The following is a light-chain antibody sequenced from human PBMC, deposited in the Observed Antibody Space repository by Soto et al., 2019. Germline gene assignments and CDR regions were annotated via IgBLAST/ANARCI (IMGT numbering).Light chain of an antibody. V-gene: IGKV3-15*01. CDR1: QSVSSN. Sequence: EIVMTQSPATLSVSPGERDTLSCRASQSVSSNLAWYQQKPGQAPRLLIYGASTRATGIPARFSGSGSGTEFTLTISSLQSEDFAVYYCRQYNNWPRCTFGQGTKVDIK. J-gene: IGKJ1*01. CDR3: RQYNNWPRCT. CDR2: GAS.